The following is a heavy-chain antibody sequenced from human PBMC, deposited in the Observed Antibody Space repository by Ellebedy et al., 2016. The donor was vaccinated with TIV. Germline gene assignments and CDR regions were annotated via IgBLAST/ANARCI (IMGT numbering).Heavy chain of an antibody. CDR1: GGSITSGGYF. J-gene: IGHJ2*01. CDR3: ARNFDL. CDR2: IYYTGDT. Sequence: SETLSLTCTVSGGSITSGGYFWAWIRQHPGKGLEWIGYIYYTGDTYYNPSLKSRLIMSVDTSKNQFSLKLSSVTAADTAVYYCARNFDLWGRGTLVTVSS. V-gene: IGHV4-31*03.